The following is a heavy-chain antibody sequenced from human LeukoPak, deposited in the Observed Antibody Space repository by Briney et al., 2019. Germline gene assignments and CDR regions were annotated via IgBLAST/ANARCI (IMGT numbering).Heavy chain of an antibody. J-gene: IGHJ4*02. CDR3: AKQLGYCSDGSCYFPY. CDR1: GFTFNSYS. Sequence: GGSLRLSCAASGFTFNSYSLSWVRQAPGKGLEWVSSISSDGDYIYYADSLKGRFTISRDNSKSTLCLQMNSLRAEDTAVYYCAKQLGYCSDGSCYFPYWGQGTLVTVSS. CDR2: ISSDGDYI. V-gene: IGHV3-21*04. D-gene: IGHD2-15*01.